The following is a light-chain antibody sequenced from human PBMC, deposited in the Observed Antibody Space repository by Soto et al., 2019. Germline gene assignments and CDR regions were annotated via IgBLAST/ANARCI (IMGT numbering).Light chain of an antibody. V-gene: IGKV3-20*01. J-gene: IGKJ2*01. CDR2: GAS. CDR3: KKYCRT. Sequence: EIVLTQSPGTLSLSPGERATLSCRASQSVSSSYLAWYPKQPGQAPRLLIYGASSRATGIPDRFSVSGSGTDFALTIIRLEAEDFAVYYCKKYCRTFGQGTKREIK. CDR1: QSVSSSY.